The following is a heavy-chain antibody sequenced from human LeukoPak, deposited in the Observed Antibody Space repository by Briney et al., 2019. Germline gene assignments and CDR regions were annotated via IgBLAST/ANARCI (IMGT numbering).Heavy chain of an antibody. CDR2: ISGDGTRT. CDR3: AKWPEGAMDYFDY. V-gene: IGHV3-23*01. D-gene: IGHD3-16*01. J-gene: IGHJ4*02. CDR1: GFSFSSYA. Sequence: GGSLRPSCAASGFSFSSYATTWARQAPVKGLEWVSAISGDGTRTYYADSVKGRFTISRDNSKNTLYLEMSSLRVEDTAIYYCAKWPEGAMDYFDYWGQGTLVTVSS.